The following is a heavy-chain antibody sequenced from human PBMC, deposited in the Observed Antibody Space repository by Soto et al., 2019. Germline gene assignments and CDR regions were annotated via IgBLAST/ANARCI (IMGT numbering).Heavy chain of an antibody. Sequence: PSETLSLICTVSGGSISSYYWSWIRQPPGKGLEWIGYIYYSGSTNYNPSLKSRVTISVDTSKNQFSLKLSSVTAADTAVYYCARRAAPRGWFDPWGQGTLVTVSS. CDR3: ARRAAPRGWFDP. D-gene: IGHD6-6*01. V-gene: IGHV4-59*01. CDR2: IYYSGST. CDR1: GGSISSYY. J-gene: IGHJ5*02.